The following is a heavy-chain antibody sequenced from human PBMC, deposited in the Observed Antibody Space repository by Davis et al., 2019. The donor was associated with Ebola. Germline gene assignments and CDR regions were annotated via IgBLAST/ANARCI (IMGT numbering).Heavy chain of an antibody. CDR1: GFTFSGSA. CDR2: IRSKANSYAT. J-gene: IGHJ4*02. Sequence: GGSLRLSCAASGFTFSGSAMHWVRQASGHVLDLVGRIRSKANSYATAYAASVKGRFTISRDDSKNTAYLQMNSLKTEDTAVYYCTGGNSPDYWGQGTLVTVSS. CDR3: TGGNSPDY. V-gene: IGHV3-73*01. D-gene: IGHD4-23*01.